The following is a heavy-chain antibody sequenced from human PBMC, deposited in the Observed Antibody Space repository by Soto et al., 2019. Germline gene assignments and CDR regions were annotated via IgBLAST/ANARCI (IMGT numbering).Heavy chain of an antibody. Sequence: SETLSLTCTVSGGSISSYYWSWIRHPPGKGLEWIGYIYYSGSTNYNPSLKSRVTISVDTSKNQFSLKLSSVTAAHTAVYYCARDRVVLVPAADYFDYWGQGTLVTVS. CDR3: ARDRVVLVPAADYFDY. CDR1: GGSISSYY. CDR2: IYYSGST. D-gene: IGHD2-2*01. J-gene: IGHJ4*02. V-gene: IGHV4-59*01.